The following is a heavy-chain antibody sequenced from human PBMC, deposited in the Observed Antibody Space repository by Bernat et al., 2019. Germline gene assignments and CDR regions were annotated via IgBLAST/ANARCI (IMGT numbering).Heavy chain of an antibody. CDR3: AVEAVAGTEYFQH. Sequence: QLQLQESGPGLVKPSETLSLTCTVSGGSISSSSYYWGWIRQPPGKGLEWIGSIYYSGGTYYNPSLKSRVTISVDTSKNQFSLKLSSVTAADTAVYYCAVEAVAGTEYFQHWGQGTLVTVSS. CDR1: GGSISSSSYY. J-gene: IGHJ1*01. CDR2: IYYSGGT. D-gene: IGHD6-19*01. V-gene: IGHV4-39*01.